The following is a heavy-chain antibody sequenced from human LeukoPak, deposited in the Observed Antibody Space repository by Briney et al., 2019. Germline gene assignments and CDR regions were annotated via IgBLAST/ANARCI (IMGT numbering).Heavy chain of an antibody. D-gene: IGHD3/OR15-3a*01. J-gene: IGHJ5*02. Sequence: SETLSLTCAVYGGSFSGYYWSWIRQPPGKGLEWIGEINHSGSTNYNPSLKSRVTISVDTSKNQFSLKLSSVTAADTAVYYCARASPLGLNWFDPWGQGTLVTVSS. CDR2: INHSGST. CDR3: ARASPLGLNWFDP. V-gene: IGHV4-34*01. CDR1: GGSFSGYY.